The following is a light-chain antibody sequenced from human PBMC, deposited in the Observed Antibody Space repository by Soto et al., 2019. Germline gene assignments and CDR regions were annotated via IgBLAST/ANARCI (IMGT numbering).Light chain of an antibody. V-gene: IGKV1-12*01. Sequence: DIQMTQSPSSVSASVGDRVTITCRASQGISNWLAWYQQKPGQAPKLLIYAASSLRSGVPSRFSGSGSGTDFTLTISSLQPEDFATYFCQQSNSFPHTFGRGTKLEI. CDR3: QQSNSFPHT. CDR1: QGISNW. CDR2: AAS. J-gene: IGKJ2*01.